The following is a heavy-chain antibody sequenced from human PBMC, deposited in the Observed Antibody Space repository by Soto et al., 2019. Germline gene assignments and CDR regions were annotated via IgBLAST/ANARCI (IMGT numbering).Heavy chain of an antibody. CDR2: IKEDGSDK. CDR1: VFTFYSYW. Sequence: WGSLVLSCVASVFTFYSYWMNWVRQAPGKGLEWVANIKEDGSDKYYVDSGKGRFTISRDNAKNLLYLQMNSLGAGDTSMYYCARFTRGSSGDYCGQGTLVTVSS. J-gene: IGHJ4*02. V-gene: IGHV3-7*01. D-gene: IGHD6-25*01. CDR3: ARFTRGSSGDY.